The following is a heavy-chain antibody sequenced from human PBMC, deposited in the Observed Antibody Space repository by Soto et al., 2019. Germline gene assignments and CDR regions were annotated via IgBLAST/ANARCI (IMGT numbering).Heavy chain of an antibody. V-gene: IGHV3-23*01. CDR3: AKDQLEYYDFWSGYFDY. D-gene: IGHD3-3*01. J-gene: IGHJ4*02. Sequence: GGSLRLSCAASGFTFSSYAMSWVRQAPGKGLEWVSAISGSGGSTYYADSVKGQFTISRDNSKNTLYLQMNSLRAEDTAVYYCAKDQLEYYDFWSGYFDYWGQGTLVTVSS. CDR2: ISGSGGST. CDR1: GFTFSSYA.